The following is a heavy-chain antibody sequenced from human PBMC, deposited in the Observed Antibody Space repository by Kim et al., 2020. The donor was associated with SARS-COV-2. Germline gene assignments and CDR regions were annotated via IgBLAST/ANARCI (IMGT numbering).Heavy chain of an antibody. V-gene: IGHV3-33*01. Sequence: GGSLRLSCAASGFTFSSYGMHWVRQAPGKGLEWVAVIWYDGSNKYYADSVKGRFTISRDNSKNTLYLQMNSLRAEDTAVYYCARDGGVVVPAAIYYYYMDVWGKGTTASLSS. J-gene: IGHJ6*03. D-gene: IGHD2-2*01. CDR2: IWYDGSNK. CDR1: GFTFSSYG. CDR3: ARDGGVVVPAAIYYYYMDV.